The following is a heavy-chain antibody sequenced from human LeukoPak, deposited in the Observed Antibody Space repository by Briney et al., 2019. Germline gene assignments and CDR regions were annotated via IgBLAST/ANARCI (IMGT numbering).Heavy chain of an antibody. Sequence: SVKVSCKASRGTFSSYAISWVRQAPGQGLEWVGGIIPIFGTANYAQKFQGRVTITTDESTSTAYMELSRLRSEDTAVYYCTTDRTYYYDSSIDYWGQGTLVTVSS. CDR1: RGTFSSYA. CDR3: TTDRTYYYDSSIDY. V-gene: IGHV1-69*05. D-gene: IGHD3-22*01. J-gene: IGHJ4*02. CDR2: IIPIFGTA.